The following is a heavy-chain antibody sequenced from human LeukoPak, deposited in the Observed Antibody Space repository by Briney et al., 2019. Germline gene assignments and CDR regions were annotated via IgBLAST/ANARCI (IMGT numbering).Heavy chain of an antibody. Sequence: ASVKVSCKASGGTFSSYAISWVRQAPGQGLEWMGGIIPIFGTANYAQKFQGRVTITTDESTSTAYMELSSLRSEDTAVYYCARARTKYSYGLTDFDYWGQGTLVTVSS. CDR3: ARARTKYSYGLTDFDY. CDR2: IIPIFGTA. J-gene: IGHJ4*02. D-gene: IGHD5-18*01. V-gene: IGHV1-69*05. CDR1: GGTFSSYA.